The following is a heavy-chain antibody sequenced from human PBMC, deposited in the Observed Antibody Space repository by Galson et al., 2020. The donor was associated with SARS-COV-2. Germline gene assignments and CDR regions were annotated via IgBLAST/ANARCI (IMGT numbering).Heavy chain of an antibody. CDR1: GFTFDDYA. CDR3: AKDRGDSSGYYWYYFDY. CDR2: ISWNSGSI. Sequence: GGSLRLSCAASGFTFDDYAMHWVRQAPGKGLEWVSGISWNSGSIGYADSVKGRFTISRDNAKNSLYLQMNSLRAEDTALYYCAKDRGDSSGYYWYYFDYWGQGTLVTVSS. D-gene: IGHD3-22*01. V-gene: IGHV3-9*01. J-gene: IGHJ4*02.